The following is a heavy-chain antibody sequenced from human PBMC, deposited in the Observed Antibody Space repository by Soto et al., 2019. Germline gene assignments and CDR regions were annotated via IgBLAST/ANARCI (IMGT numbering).Heavy chain of an antibody. V-gene: IGHV4-59*01. J-gene: IGHJ5*02. CDR1: GFSISSYY. D-gene: IGHD5-18*01. CDR3: ARNGYSYGYSWFDP. CDR2: IYYSGST. Sequence: PSETLSLTCPVSGFSISSYYWSWIRQPPGKGLEWIGYIYYSGSTNYNPSLKSRVTISVDTSKNQFFLKLSSVTAADTAVYYCARNGYSYGYSWFDPWGQGTLVTVSS.